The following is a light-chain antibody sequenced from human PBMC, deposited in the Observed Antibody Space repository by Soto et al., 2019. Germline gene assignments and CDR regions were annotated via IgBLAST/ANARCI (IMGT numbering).Light chain of an antibody. CDR3: CSYGGRGYV. V-gene: IGLV2-11*01. J-gene: IGLJ1*01. Sequence: QSALTQSRSVSGSPGQSVTISCTGTSSDVGGYNYVSWYQQHPGKAPKLMIYDVSKRPSGVPDRFSGSKSGNTASLTISGLQAEDEADYYCCSYGGRGYVFGTGTKLTVL. CDR2: DVS. CDR1: SSDVGGYNY.